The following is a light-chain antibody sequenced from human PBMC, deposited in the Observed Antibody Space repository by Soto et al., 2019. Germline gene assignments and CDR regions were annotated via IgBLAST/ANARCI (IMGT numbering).Light chain of an antibody. V-gene: IGKV3-20*01. CDR3: QRYGSAPIT. J-gene: IGKJ5*01. Sequence: EIVLTQSPGTLSFSPGERATLSCRASQSVSSSYLAWYQQKPGQDPRLLIYGASSRATGIPARFSGSGSGTDFTLTISRLEPEDFAVYYCQRYGSAPITFGQGTRLEIK. CDR2: GAS. CDR1: QSVSSSY.